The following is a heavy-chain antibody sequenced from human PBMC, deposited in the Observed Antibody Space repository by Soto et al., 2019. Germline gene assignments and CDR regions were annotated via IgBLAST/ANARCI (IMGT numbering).Heavy chain of an antibody. CDR2: ISPTSTYI. D-gene: IGHD5-18*01. CDR3: ARSTMGPDGYNYGYVYYYGMDV. V-gene: IGHV3-21*01. CDR1: AFTFSSYS. Sequence: LVESGGGLVKPGGSLRLSCAASAFTFSSYSMNWVRQAPGKGLEWVSSISPTSTYIYFADSMKGRITISRDNAKNSLYLQMNSLRAEDTAVYYCARSTMGPDGYNYGYVYYYGMDVWGQGTTVTVSS. J-gene: IGHJ6*02.